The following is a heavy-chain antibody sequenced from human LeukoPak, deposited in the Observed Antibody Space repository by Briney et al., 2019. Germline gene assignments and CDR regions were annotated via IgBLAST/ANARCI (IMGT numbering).Heavy chain of an antibody. CDR3: ARSPVTTGYYFDY. Sequence: SETLSLTXTVSGGSISSYYWSWIRQPPGKGLEWIGYIYYSGSTNYNPSLKSRVTISVDTSKNQFSLELSSVTAADMAVHYCARSPVTTGYYFDYWGQGTLVTVSS. V-gene: IGHV4-59*01. CDR2: IYYSGST. J-gene: IGHJ4*02. D-gene: IGHD4-17*01. CDR1: GGSISSYY.